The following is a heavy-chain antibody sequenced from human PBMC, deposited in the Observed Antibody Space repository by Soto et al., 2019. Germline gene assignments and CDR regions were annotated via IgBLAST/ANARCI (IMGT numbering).Heavy chain of an antibody. CDR2: INAGNGNT. CDR3: AKGQFRGLFDY. V-gene: IGHV1-3*01. CDR1: GYTFTSYA. J-gene: IGHJ4*02. D-gene: IGHD3-10*01. Sequence: QVQLVQSGAEVKKPGASVRVSCEASGYTFTSYAMHWVRQAPGQRLEWMGWINAGNGNTKYSQKFQGRVTITRDTSAGTAYMELSSLRSEDTAVYYCAKGQFRGLFDYWGQGTLVTVSS.